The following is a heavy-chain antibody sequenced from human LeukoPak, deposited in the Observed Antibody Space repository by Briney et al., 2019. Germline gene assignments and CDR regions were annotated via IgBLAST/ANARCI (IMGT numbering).Heavy chain of an antibody. J-gene: IGHJ4*02. CDR1: GYTFTGYY. Sequence: ASVKVSCKASGYTFTGYYMHWVRQARGQGLEWMGWINPNSGGTNYAQKFQGRVTMTRDTSISTAYMELSRLRSDDTAVYYCAVSGYSSCWPTEDFDYWGKGTLVTVSS. CDR2: INPNSGGT. V-gene: IGHV1-2*02. D-gene: IGHD6-13*01. CDR3: AVSGYSSCWPTEDFDY.